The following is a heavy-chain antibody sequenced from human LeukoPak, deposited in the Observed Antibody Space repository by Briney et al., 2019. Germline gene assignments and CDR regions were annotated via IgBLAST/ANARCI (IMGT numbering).Heavy chain of an antibody. CDR3: ARDLVIVVVKFGMDV. V-gene: IGHV1-2*02. CDR2: INPNSGGT. J-gene: IGHJ6*02. Sequence: ASVKVSCKASGYTFTGYYMHWVRQAPGQGLEWMGWINPNSGGTNYAQKFQGRVTMTRDTSISTAYMELSRLRSDDTAVYYCARDLVIVVVKFGMDVWGQGTTVTVSS. CDR1: GYTFTGYY. D-gene: IGHD3-22*01.